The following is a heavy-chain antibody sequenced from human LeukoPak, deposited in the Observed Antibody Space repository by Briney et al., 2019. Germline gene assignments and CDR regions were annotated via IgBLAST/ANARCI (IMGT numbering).Heavy chain of an antibody. CDR1: GGSISSYY. CDR2: IYYSGST. J-gene: IGHJ4*02. Sequence: SETLSLTCTVSGGSISSYYWSWIRQPPGKGLEWIGNIYYSGSTYYNPSLKSRVTISVDTSKNQFSLKLSSVTAADTAVYYCARRGLAVAGYYFDYWGQGTLVTVSS. CDR3: ARRGLAVAGYYFDY. V-gene: IGHV4-59*04. D-gene: IGHD6-19*01.